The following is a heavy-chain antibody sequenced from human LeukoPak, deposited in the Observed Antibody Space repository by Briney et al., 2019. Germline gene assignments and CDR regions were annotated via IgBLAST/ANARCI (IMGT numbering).Heavy chain of an antibody. D-gene: IGHD6-19*01. CDR3: ARTYSSGQGAYY. J-gene: IGHJ4*02. CDR2: INYSGST. Sequence: PSETLSLTCTVYGDSVSSNNCYWAWIRQPPGKGLEWIASINYSGSTFYNPSLKSRVTISVDTSKNRFSLQMSSVTAADTAVYYCARTYSSGQGAYYWGQGTLVTVSS. V-gene: IGHV4-39*07. CDR1: GDSVSSNNCY.